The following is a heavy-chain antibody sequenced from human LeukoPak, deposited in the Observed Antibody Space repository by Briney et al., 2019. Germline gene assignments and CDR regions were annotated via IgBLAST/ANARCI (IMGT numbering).Heavy chain of an antibody. D-gene: IGHD3-22*01. CDR2: IYRGGST. V-gene: IGHV3-66*04. Sequence: GGSLRLSCAASGFTVTSNYMSWVRQAPGKGLEWVSIIYRGGSTNYADSVKGRFTISRDTSKNTLYLQMNSLRAEDTAVYYCARLSANSSAYFFDYWGQGTLVTVSS. CDR3: ARLSANSSAYFFDY. J-gene: IGHJ4*02. CDR1: GFTVTSNY.